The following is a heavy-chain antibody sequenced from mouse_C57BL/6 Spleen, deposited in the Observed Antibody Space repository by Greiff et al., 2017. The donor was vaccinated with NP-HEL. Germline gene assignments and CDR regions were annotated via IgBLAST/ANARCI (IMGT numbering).Heavy chain of an antibody. J-gene: IGHJ4*01. CDR3: TRGYCDSSYGIDY. CDR2: ISSGGDYI. CDR1: GFTFSSYA. Sequence: EVKVVESGEGLVKPGGSLKLSCAASGFTFSSYAMSWVRQTPEKRLEWVAYISSGGDYINYADTVKGLITISRDNARNTLYLPMSSLKSEDTAMYYCTRGYCDSSYGIDYWGQGTSVTVSS. D-gene: IGHD1-1*01. V-gene: IGHV5-9-1*02.